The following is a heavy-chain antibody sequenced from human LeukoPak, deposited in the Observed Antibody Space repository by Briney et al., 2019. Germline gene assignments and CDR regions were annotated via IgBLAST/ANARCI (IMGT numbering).Heavy chain of an antibody. CDR3: AHVYVIGKTHYDFWSGYYFDY. Sequence: SGPTLVKPTQTLTLTCTFSGFSLSTSGVGVGWIRQPPGKALEWLALIYWDDDKRYSPSLKSRLTITKDTSKNQVVHTMTNMDPVDTATYYCAHVYVIGKTHYDFWSGYYFDYWGQGTLVTVSS. D-gene: IGHD3-3*01. CDR2: IYWDDDK. CDR1: GFSLSTSGVG. J-gene: IGHJ4*02. V-gene: IGHV2-5*02.